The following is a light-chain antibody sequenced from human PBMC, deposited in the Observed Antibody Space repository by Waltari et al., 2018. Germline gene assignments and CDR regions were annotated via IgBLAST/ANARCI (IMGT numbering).Light chain of an antibody. CDR2: GAS. CDR3: QPYGSSPPYS. Sequence: EIVLTQSPGTLSLSPGERATLSCRASQSVSSIDLAWYQQKPGQAPRLLIYGASSRATGISDRFSGSGSGTDFPLTICRLEPEDFAVYYCQPYGSSPPYSFGQGTKLEIK. V-gene: IGKV3-20*01. CDR1: QSVSSID. J-gene: IGKJ2*03.